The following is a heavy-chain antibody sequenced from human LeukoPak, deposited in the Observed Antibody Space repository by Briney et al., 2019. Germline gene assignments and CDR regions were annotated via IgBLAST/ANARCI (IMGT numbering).Heavy chain of an antibody. Sequence: PGGSLRLSCAASGFTLSEYYMSCIRPAPGKGVGWVSYISSSGSTIYYPDSVKGRFTISKDNAKNSLYLQMNSLRAEDTAVYYCAELGITMIGGVWGKGTTATITS. V-gene: IGHV3-11*04. J-gene: IGHJ6*04. CDR1: GFTLSEYY. D-gene: IGHD3-10*02. CDR3: AELGITMIGGV. CDR2: ISSSGSTI.